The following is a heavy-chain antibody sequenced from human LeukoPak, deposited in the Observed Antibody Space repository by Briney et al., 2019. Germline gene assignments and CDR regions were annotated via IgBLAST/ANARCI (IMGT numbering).Heavy chain of an antibody. CDR3: ARGGYGNYGDAFDI. D-gene: IGHD4-11*01. CDR1: GGSISSYY. Sequence: SETLSLTCTVSGGSISSYYWSWIRQPAGKGLDWIGRIYTSGSTNYNPSLKSRVTISVDTSKNQFSLKLSSVTAADTAVYYCARGGYGNYGDAFDIWGQGTMVTVSS. V-gene: IGHV4-4*07. CDR2: IYTSGST. J-gene: IGHJ3*02.